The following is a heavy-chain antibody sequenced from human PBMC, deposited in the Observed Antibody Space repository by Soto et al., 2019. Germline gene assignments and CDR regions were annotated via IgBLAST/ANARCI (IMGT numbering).Heavy chain of an antibody. V-gene: IGHV4-61*01. CDR1: GGSVSSGIYY. CDR3: ARPRSSGWFDP. Sequence: QVQLQESGPGLVKPSETLSLTCTVSGGSVSSGIYYLSWIRQPPGKGLEWIGYSYYSGSTNSNPSLKSRVTMSVDTSKNQFSLKLRSVTAADTAVSYCARPRSSGWFDPWGQGTLVTVSS. J-gene: IGHJ5*02. CDR2: SYYSGST. D-gene: IGHD3-22*01.